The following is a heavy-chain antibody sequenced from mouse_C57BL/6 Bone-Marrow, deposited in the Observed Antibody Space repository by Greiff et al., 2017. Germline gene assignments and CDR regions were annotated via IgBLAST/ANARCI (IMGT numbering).Heavy chain of an antibody. CDR1: GYTFTDYY. D-gene: IGHD2-13*01. V-gene: IGHV1-19*01. CDR2: INPYNGGT. CDR3: ERAEGDEAY. J-gene: IGHJ3*01. Sequence: VQLQQSGPVLVKPGASVKMSCKASGYTFTDYYMNWVKQSHGKSLEWIGVINPYNGGTSYNQKFKGKDTLTVDKSSSTDYMELNSLTSEDSAGYDGERAEGDEAYWGQGNLVTVSA.